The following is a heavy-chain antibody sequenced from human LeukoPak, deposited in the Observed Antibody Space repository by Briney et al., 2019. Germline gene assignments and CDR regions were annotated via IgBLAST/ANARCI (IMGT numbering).Heavy chain of an antibody. CDR1: GGSLSSHY. CDR2: IYYNGNT. J-gene: IGHJ5*02. CDR3: ARQTGRLDP. Sequence: SETLSLTCTVSGGSLSSHYWNWIRQPPGKGLEWIGYIYYNGNTNYNPSLKSRVTISVDTSKNQFSLKLNSVTAADTAMYYCARQTGRLDPWGQGTLVTVSS. V-gene: IGHV4-59*11.